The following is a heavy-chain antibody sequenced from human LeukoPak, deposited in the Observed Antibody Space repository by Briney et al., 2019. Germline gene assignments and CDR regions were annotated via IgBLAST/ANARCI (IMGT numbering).Heavy chain of an antibody. CDR3: ARGGGLDV. J-gene: IGHJ6*02. CDR1: GITFSRYW. CDR2: IKYDGSEK. D-gene: IGHD3-16*01. Sequence: GGSLRLSCAVSGITFSRYWMSWVRQAPGKGPEWVANIKYDGSEKYYVGSVKGRFTISRDNARNSLYLQMSNLRAEDTAVYFCARGGGLDVWGQGATVTVSS. V-gene: IGHV3-7*03.